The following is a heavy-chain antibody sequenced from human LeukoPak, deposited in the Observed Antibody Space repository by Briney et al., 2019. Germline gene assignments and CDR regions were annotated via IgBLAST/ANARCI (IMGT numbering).Heavy chain of an antibody. J-gene: IGHJ3*02. CDR2: MNPNSGNT. CDR3: ARARRRPRYAHYDSSGPTGDAFDI. D-gene: IGHD3-22*01. V-gene: IGHV1-8*01. Sequence: ASVKVSCKASGYTFTSYDINWVRQATGQGLEWMGWMNPNSGNTGYAQKFQGRVTMTRNTSISTAYMELSSLRSEDTAVYYCARARRRPRYAHYDSSGPTGDAFDIWGQGTMVTVSS. CDR1: GYTFTSYD.